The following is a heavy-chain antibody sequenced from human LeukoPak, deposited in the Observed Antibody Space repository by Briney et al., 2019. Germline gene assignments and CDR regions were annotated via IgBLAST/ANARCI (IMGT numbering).Heavy chain of an antibody. D-gene: IGHD2-15*01. J-gene: IGHJ4*02. CDR1: GFIFKTYA. CDR3: ARSLGYCSAGSCFPFDY. Sequence: GGSLRLSCAASGFIFKTYAMHWVRQAPGKGLEWVTMIWYDGSNKYYGDSVKGRFTISRDNSKNTVYLQMNSLRAEDTAVYYCARSLGYCSAGSCFPFDYWGQGTLVTVSS. CDR2: IWYDGSNK. V-gene: IGHV3-33*01.